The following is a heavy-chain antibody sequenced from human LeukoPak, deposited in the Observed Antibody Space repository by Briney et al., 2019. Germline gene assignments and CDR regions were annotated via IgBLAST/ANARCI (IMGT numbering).Heavy chain of an antibody. J-gene: IGHJ4*02. CDR3: ARGFLRRGSPVDF. V-gene: IGHV3-74*01. Sequence: PGGSLRLSCSASGFTFSSPWMHWVRQAPGKSLVWVSRINADGSTINYADSVEGRFTISRDNAKNTLYLQMNSLRAEDTAVYFCARGFLRRGSPVDFWGQGTPVTVTS. CDR2: INADGSTI. CDR1: GFTFSSPW. D-gene: IGHD2/OR15-2a*01.